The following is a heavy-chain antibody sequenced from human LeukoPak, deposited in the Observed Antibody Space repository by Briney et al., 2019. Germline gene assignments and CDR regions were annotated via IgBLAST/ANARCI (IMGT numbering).Heavy chain of an antibody. Sequence: ASVKVSCKASGYTFTSYGISLGRQAPGQGPGWMGLINTYNGNTNYAQKLKGRVTITTDTSTSTAYMELRSLRSDDTAVYYCARRSRALGFDLDYWGQGTMVTVSS. CDR3: ARRSRALGFDLDY. CDR1: GYTFTSYG. V-gene: IGHV1-18*01. J-gene: IGHJ4*02. CDR2: INTYNGNT. D-gene: IGHD3-10*01.